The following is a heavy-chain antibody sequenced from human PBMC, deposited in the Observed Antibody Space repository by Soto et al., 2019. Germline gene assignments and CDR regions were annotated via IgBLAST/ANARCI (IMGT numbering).Heavy chain of an antibody. CDR2: SRPKTKSYTT. V-gene: IGHV3-72*01. CDR3: VRGYNSFDI. CDR1: GFTFSDHY. D-gene: IGHD1-20*01. J-gene: IGHJ3*02. Sequence: EVQLVESGGGLVQPGGSLRLSCTVSGFTFSDHYMDWVRQVPGKGLEWLARSRPKTKSYTTEYAASVKGRCTISRDVSNNSLYLEVHSLKTEDTAIYYCVRGYNSFDIWGQGTKVIVSS.